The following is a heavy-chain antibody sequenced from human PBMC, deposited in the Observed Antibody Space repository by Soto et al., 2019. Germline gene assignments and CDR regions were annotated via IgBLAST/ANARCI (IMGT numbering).Heavy chain of an antibody. Sequence: VQLVESGGGVVQPGRSLRLSCAASGFTFSSYGMHWVRQAPGKGLEWVAVISYDGSNKYYADSVKGRFTISRDNSKSTLYLQMNSLRAEDTAVYYCAKDGLRFLEWLSYFDYWGQGTLVTVSS. D-gene: IGHD3-3*01. V-gene: IGHV3-30*18. CDR1: GFTFSSYG. J-gene: IGHJ4*02. CDR3: AKDGLRFLEWLSYFDY. CDR2: ISYDGSNK.